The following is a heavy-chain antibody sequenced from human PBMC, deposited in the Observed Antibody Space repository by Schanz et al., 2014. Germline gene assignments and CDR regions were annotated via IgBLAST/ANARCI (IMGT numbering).Heavy chain of an antibody. CDR3: ASHPTAVAGRLADY. Sequence: EVQLVESGGGLVQPGRSLRLSCAVSGFTVSANYMIWVRQPPGKGLEWVSLIDYAGSTNYADSVKGRMTVSRDTSKNALFLQMNNLRAEATAGYYCASHPTAVAGRLADYWGQGILVAVSS. J-gene: IGHJ4*02. CDR2: IDYAGST. V-gene: IGHV3-66*04. D-gene: IGHD6-19*01. CDR1: GFTVSANY.